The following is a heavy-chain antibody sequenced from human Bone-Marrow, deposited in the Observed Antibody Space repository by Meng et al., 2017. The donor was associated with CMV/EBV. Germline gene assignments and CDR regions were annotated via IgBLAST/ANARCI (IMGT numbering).Heavy chain of an antibody. D-gene: IGHD6-13*01. CDR3: ARVRSSSWSVTTGAFDI. CDR2: FIPIFGTA. CDR1: TFSRYA. J-gene: IGHJ3*02. V-gene: IGHV1-69*05. Sequence: TFSRYAISWVRQAPGQALEWMGGFIPIFGTANYAQKFQGRVTITTDESTSTAYMELSSLRSEDTAVYYCARVRSSSWSVTTGAFDIWGQGTMVTVSS.